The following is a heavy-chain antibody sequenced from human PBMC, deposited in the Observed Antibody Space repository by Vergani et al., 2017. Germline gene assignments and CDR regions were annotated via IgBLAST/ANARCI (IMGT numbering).Heavy chain of an antibody. J-gene: IGHJ5*02. CDR1: GFTSAGYA. D-gene: IGHD1-14*01. Sequence: EVQLEESGGGLVLPGRSLRLSCVASGFTSAGYAMHWVRQAPGKGLEWVSGISWNSNSIGYADSVKGRFTISRDNAKNSLYLQMNSLRAEDTALYYCAKNGGTSSGGGWFDPWGQGTLVTVSS. CDR2: ISWNSNSI. CDR3: AKNGGTSSGGGWFDP. V-gene: IGHV3-9*02.